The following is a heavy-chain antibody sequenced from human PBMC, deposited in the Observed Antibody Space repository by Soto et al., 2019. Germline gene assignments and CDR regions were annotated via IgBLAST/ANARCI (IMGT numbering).Heavy chain of an antibody. Sequence: QVQLQESGPGLVKPSQTLSLTCTVSGGSISSGGYYWSWIRQHPGKGLEWIGYIYYSGSTYYNPSLKSRVTISVDTSKNQCSLKRSSVTAADTAVYYCARGRGIVATINRSLLFDYWGQGTLVTVSS. CDR1: GGSISSGGYY. CDR3: ARGRGIVATINRSLLFDY. J-gene: IGHJ4*02. CDR2: IYYSGST. D-gene: IGHD5-12*01. V-gene: IGHV4-31*03.